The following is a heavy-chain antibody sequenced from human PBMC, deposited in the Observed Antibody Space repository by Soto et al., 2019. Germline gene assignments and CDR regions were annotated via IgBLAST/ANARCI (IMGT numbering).Heavy chain of an antibody. J-gene: IGHJ6*02. CDR1: GFTFTSSA. D-gene: IGHD6-13*01. CDR3: AADAPRRAAAAGEKNYYYGMDV. Sequence: SVKVSCKASGFTFTSSAVQWVRQARGQRLEWIGWIVVGSGNTNYAQKFQERVTITRDMSTSTAYMELSSLRSEDTAVYYCAADAPRRAAAAGEKNYYYGMDVWGQGTTVTVSS. V-gene: IGHV1-58*01. CDR2: IVVGSGNT.